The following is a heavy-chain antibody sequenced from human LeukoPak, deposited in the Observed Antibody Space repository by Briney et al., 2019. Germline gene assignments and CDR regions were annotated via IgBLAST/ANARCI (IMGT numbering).Heavy chain of an antibody. V-gene: IGHV4-38-2*02. Sequence: PSETLSLTCAVSGYSISSGYYWGWIRQPPGQGLEWIGNIYHSGSTYYNPSLKSRVTISVDTSKNQFSLKLSSVTAADTAVYYCARDRVAVAGTFDYWGQGTLVTVSS. D-gene: IGHD6-19*01. CDR2: IYHSGST. CDR3: ARDRVAVAGTFDY. CDR1: GYSISSGYY. J-gene: IGHJ4*02.